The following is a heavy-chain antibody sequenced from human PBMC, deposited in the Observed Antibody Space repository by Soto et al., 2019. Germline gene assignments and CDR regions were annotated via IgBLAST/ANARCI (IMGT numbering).Heavy chain of an antibody. CDR1: GFTFRSYA. V-gene: IGHV3-23*01. D-gene: IGHD4-17*01. CDR3: AKSHMTTRTLIDY. J-gene: IGHJ4*02. CDR2: ISGSGGST. Sequence: GGSLRLSCAASGFTFRSYAMSWVRQAPGKGLEWVSAISGSGGSTYYADSVKGRFTISRDSSKNTLYLQMNSLRAEDTAVYFCAKSHMTTRTLIDYWGQGTLVTVSS.